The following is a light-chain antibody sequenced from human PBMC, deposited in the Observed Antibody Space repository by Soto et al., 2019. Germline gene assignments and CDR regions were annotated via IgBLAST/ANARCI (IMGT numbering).Light chain of an antibody. CDR3: QTWGTGILV. V-gene: IGLV4-69*01. J-gene: IGLJ3*02. CDR2: LNSDGSH. Sequence: QLVLTQSPSASASLGASVKLTCTLSSGHSSYAIAWHQQQPEKGPRYLMKLNSDGSHSKGDGIPDRFSGSRSGAERYLTISSLQSDDEADYYCQTWGTGILVFGGGTKLTVL. CDR1: SGHSSYA.